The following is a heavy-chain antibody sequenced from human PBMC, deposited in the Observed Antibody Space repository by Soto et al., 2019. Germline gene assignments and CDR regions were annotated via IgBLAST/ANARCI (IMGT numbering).Heavy chain of an antibody. CDR3: ARDHMGDYIDV. V-gene: IGHV4-59*01. Sequence: SETLSLTCTVSGGSISSYYWSWIRQPPGKGLEWIGYIYYSGSTNYNPSLKSRVTISVDTSKNQFSLKLSSVTAADTAVYYCARDHMGDYIDVWGQGTMVTVSS. CDR2: IYYSGST. CDR1: GGSISSYY. J-gene: IGHJ6*03.